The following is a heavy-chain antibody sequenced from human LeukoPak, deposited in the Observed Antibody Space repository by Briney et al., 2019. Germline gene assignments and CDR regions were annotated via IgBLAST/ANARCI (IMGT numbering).Heavy chain of an antibody. CDR2: INHSGST. Sequence: SETLSLTCAVYGGSFSGYYWSWIRQPPGKGLEWIGEINHSGSTNYNPSLKSRVTISVDTSKNQFSLKLSSVTAADTVVYYCARAMIAVAGTLRYFDYWGQGTLVTVSS. CDR1: GGSFSGYY. J-gene: IGHJ4*02. V-gene: IGHV4-34*01. CDR3: ARAMIAVAGTLRYFDY. D-gene: IGHD6-19*01.